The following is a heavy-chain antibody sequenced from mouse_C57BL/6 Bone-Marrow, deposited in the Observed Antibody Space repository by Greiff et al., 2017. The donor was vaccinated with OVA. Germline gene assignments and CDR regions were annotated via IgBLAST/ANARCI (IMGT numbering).Heavy chain of an antibody. CDR1: GYTFTDYY. Sequence: EVKLQQSGPELVKPGASVKISCKASGYTFTDYYMNWVKQSHGKSLEWIGDINPNNGGTSYNQKFKGKATLTVDKSSSTAYMELRSLTSEDSAVYYCASEPYYYGSRAWFAYWGQGTLVTVSA. D-gene: IGHD1-1*01. CDR2: INPNNGGT. CDR3: ASEPYYYGSRAWFAY. V-gene: IGHV1-26*01. J-gene: IGHJ3*01.